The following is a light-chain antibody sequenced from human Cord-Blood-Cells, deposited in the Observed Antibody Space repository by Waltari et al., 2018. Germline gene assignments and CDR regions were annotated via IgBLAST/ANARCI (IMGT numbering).Light chain of an antibody. V-gene: IGKV3-20*01. CDR1: QSVSSSY. CDR2: GAS. J-gene: IGKJ2*01. Sequence: EIVLTQSPGTPSLSPGARATLSCSASQSVSSSYLAWYQQKPGQAPRLLIYGASSRATGIPDRFSGSGSGTDFTLTISRLEPEDFAVYYCQQYGSSPYTFGQGTKLEIK. CDR3: QQYGSSPYT.